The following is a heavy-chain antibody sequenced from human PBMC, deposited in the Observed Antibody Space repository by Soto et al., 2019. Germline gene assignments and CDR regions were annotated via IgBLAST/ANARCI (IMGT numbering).Heavy chain of an antibody. CDR3: ARRGPQYMDV. Sequence: QDQLVQSGAEVEKPGASVKVSCMASVFGDGISWVRQATGQGLEWMGWLNLHNGQTEYAEKFEGRVTMTSETSTNTGDMELRTLRSDDTAVYYCARRGPQYMDVWGKGTTVIVSS. V-gene: IGHV1-18*01. J-gene: IGHJ6*04. D-gene: IGHD3-10*01. CDR1: VFGDG. CDR2: LNLHNGQT.